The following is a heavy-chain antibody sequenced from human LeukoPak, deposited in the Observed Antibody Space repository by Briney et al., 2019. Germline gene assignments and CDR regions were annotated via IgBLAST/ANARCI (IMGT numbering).Heavy chain of an antibody. D-gene: IGHD3/OR15-3a*01. Sequence: SETLFLTCTVSGGSISSGGYYWSWIRQHPGKGLEWIGYIYYSGSTYYNPSLKSRVTISVDTSKNQFSLKLSSVTAADTAVYYCARSKRTLGHYYYMDVWGKGTTVTVSS. V-gene: IGHV4-31*03. CDR2: IYYSGST. CDR1: GGSISSGGYY. J-gene: IGHJ6*03. CDR3: ARSKRTLGHYYYMDV.